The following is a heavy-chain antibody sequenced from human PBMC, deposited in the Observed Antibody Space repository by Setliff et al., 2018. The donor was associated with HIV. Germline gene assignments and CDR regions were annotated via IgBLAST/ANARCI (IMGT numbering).Heavy chain of an antibody. V-gene: IGHV4-4*07. D-gene: IGHD2-21*02. Sequence: PSETLSLTCSVSGGSITGYWWSWIRQPAGKGLEWIGRIYTRGNTNYNPSLRSRVTMSVDTSKNQFSLKVNSVTAADTAVYYCTRDLWGDDYYYNNMDVWGKGTTVTVSS. J-gene: IGHJ6*03. CDR2: IYTRGNT. CDR1: GGSITGYW. CDR3: TRDLWGDDYYYNNMDV.